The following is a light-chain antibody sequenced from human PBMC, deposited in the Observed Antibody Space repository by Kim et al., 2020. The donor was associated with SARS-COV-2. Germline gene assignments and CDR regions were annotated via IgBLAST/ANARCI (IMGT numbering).Light chain of an antibody. J-gene: IGLJ2*01. CDR3: QAWDSSRVV. Sequence: SVSPGQTASITCSGDKLGDKYVCWYQQKPGQSPVLVIYQDNKRPSGIPERFSGSNSGNTATLTISGTQAMDEADYYCQAWDSSRVVFGGGTQLTVL. V-gene: IGLV3-1*01. CDR2: QDN. CDR1: KLGDKY.